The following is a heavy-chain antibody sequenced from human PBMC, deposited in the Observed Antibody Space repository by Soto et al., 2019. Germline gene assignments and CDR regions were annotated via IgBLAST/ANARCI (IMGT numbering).Heavy chain of an antibody. CDR2: IYPGDSDT. V-gene: IGHV5-51*01. J-gene: IGHJ3*02. Sequence: WESLKISCKGSGYSFYNYWIAWVRQLPGKGLEWMGIIYPGDSDTTYSPSFEGQVTISADKSNSTAYLQWSSLKASDTAMYYCASSKGTGTTRGALNIWGQGTMVTVSS. CDR1: GYSFYNYW. D-gene: IGHD1-1*01. CDR3: ASSKGTGTTRGALNI.